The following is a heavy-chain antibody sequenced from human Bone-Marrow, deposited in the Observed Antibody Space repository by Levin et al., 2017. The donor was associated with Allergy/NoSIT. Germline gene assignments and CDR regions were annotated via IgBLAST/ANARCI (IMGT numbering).Heavy chain of an antibody. CDR2: INHSGST. Sequence: SETLSLTCAVYGGSFSGYYWSWIRQPPGKGLEWIGEINHSGSTNYNPSLKSRVTISVDTSKNQFSLKLSSVTAADTAVYYCARGRTMPEWGQGTLVTVSS. CDR3: ARGRTMPE. J-gene: IGHJ4*02. D-gene: IGHD2-2*01. V-gene: IGHV4-34*01. CDR1: GGSFSGYY.